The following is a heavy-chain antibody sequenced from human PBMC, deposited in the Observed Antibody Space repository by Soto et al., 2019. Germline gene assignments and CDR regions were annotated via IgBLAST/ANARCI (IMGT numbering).Heavy chain of an antibody. V-gene: IGHV4-30-2*01. Sequence: SETLSLTCAVSGGSISSGDYSWSWIRQPPGKGLEWIGYIYHSGSTYYNPSLKSRVTISVDRSKNQFSLKLSSVTAADTAVYYCARGCGGYYDFWSGSNGPVDYFDYWGQGTLVTVSS. D-gene: IGHD3-3*01. CDR1: GGSISSGDYS. CDR2: IYHSGST. CDR3: ARGCGGYYDFWSGSNGPVDYFDY. J-gene: IGHJ4*02.